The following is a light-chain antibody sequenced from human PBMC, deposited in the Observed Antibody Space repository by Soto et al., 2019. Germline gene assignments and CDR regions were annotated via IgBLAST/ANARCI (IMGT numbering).Light chain of an antibody. CDR3: QQSYSTWT. Sequence: DIQMTQSPSSLAASLGDRVTITCQATQDISNLVNWFQQKPGKAPKLLIYDASNLETGVPSRLSGSGSGTDFTLIISSLQPEDFPTYYCQQSYSTWTFGQGTKVDIK. J-gene: IGKJ1*01. V-gene: IGKV1-39*01. CDR1: QDISNL. CDR2: DAS.